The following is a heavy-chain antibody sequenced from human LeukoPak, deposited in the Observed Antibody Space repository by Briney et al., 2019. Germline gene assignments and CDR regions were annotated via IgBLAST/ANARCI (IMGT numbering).Heavy chain of an antibody. J-gene: IGHJ5*02. CDR1: GITFNSYA. CDR2: ISGGGGST. V-gene: IGHV3-23*01. Sequence: GGSLRLSCAASGITFNSYAMSWVRQAPGKGLEWVSGISGGGGSTYYADSAKGRFTISRDNSKNTLYLQMNSLRAEDTAVYYCTTDYYYGSGSYSYDPWGQGTLVTVSS. D-gene: IGHD3-10*01. CDR3: TTDYYYGSGSYSYDP.